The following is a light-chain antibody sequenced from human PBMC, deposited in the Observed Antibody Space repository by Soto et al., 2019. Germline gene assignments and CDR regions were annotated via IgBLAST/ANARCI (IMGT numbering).Light chain of an antibody. CDR1: SSDVGGYNY. J-gene: IGLJ2*01. Sequence: QSVLTQPPSASGSPGQSVTISCTGTSSDVGGYNYVSWYQQHPGKAPKLMIYAVTKRPSGVPDRFSGSKSGNTASLTVSGLQAEDEADYYCSSYAGSQDFVVFGGGTQLTVL. CDR3: SSYAGSQDFVV. CDR2: AVT. V-gene: IGLV2-8*01.